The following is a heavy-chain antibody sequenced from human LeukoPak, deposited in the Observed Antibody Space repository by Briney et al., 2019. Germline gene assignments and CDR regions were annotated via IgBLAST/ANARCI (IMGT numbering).Heavy chain of an antibody. CDR2: FSGSGGST. CDR1: GFTFSSYA. J-gene: IGHJ6*03. V-gene: IGHV3-23*01. CDR3: AKSSTFYYYYSMDV. Sequence: GGSLRLSCAASGFTFSSYAMSWVRQAPGKGLECISGFSGSGGSTYYADSVKGRFTISRDNSKNTLYLQMNSLRAEDTAVYYCAKSSTFYYYYSMDVWGKGTTVTVSS.